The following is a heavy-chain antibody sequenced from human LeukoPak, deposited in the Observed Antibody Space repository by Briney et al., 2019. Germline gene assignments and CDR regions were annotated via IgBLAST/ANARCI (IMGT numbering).Heavy chain of an antibody. J-gene: IGHJ4*02. V-gene: IGHV3-23*01. CDR3: AKVPASTTKYYFDY. Sequence: GGSLRLSCAASGFTFSSYAMSWVRQAPGKGLEWVSAISGSGGSTYYADSVKGRFTTSRDNSKNTLYLQMNSLRAEDTAVYYCAKVPASTTKYYFDYWGQGTLVTVSS. D-gene: IGHD1-1*01. CDR1: GFTFSSYA. CDR2: ISGSGGST.